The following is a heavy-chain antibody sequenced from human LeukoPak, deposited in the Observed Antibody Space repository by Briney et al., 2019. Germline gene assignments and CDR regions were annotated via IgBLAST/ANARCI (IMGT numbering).Heavy chain of an antibody. CDR1: GGSFSGYY. CDR2: INHSGST. CDR3: ARRSGGGYYGSGRPFDP. D-gene: IGHD3-10*01. V-gene: IGHV4-34*01. J-gene: IGHJ5*02. Sequence: PSETLSLTCAVYGGSFSGYYWSWIRQPPGKGLEWIGEINHSGSTNYNPSLKSRVTISVDTSKNQFSLKLSSVTAADTAVYYCARRSGGGYYGSGRPFDPWGQGTLVTVSS.